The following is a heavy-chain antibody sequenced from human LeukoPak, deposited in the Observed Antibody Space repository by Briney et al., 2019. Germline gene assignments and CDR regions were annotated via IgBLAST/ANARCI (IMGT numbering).Heavy chain of an antibody. CDR2: ISGSGGST. D-gene: IGHD4-17*01. V-gene: IGHV3-23*01. Sequence: PGGSLRLSCAASGFTFSTYWMTWVRQAPGKGLEWVSAISGSGGSTYYADSVKGRFTISRDNSKNTVLLQMNNLRLEDAAVYYCARGSRYGDYPYYCDFWGQGTLVTVSS. J-gene: IGHJ4*02. CDR3: ARGSRYGDYPYYCDF. CDR1: GFTFSTYW.